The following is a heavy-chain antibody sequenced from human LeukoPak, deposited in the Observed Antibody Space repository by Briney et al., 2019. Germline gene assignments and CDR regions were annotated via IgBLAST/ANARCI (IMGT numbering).Heavy chain of an antibody. D-gene: IGHD6-19*01. CDR2: ISHDGINT. CDR1: GFTLSNYA. J-gene: IGHJ4*02. V-gene: IGHV3-30*18. Sequence: GGSLRLSCAASGFTLSNYAMHWVRQDSGRGLDWVAVISHDGINTYYADSVKGRFTISRDNSKNTLYLQVNSLRVEDTAVYYCVKDQREAYRSGWSRDFDYWGQGTLVTVSS. CDR3: VKDQREAYRSGWSRDFDY.